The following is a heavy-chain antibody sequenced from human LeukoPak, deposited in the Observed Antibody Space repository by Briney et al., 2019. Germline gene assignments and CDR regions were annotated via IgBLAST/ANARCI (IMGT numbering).Heavy chain of an antibody. J-gene: IGHJ2*01. Sequence: GGSLRLSCAASGFTFSSYDMHWVRQATGKGLEWVSAIGTAGDTYYPGSVKGRFTISRENAKNSLYLQMNSLRAGDTAVYYCARGKGYSSSWHPSPEYWYFDLWGRGTLVTVSS. V-gene: IGHV3-13*01. D-gene: IGHD6-13*01. CDR1: GFTFSSYD. CDR3: ARGKGYSSSWHPSPEYWYFDL. CDR2: IGTAGDT.